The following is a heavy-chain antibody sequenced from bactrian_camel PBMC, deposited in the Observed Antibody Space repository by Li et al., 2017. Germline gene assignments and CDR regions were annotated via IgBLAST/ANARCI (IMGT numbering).Heavy chain of an antibody. D-gene: IGHD6*01. V-gene: IGHV3S10*01. CDR1: GYTYSSFC. CDR3: VRRLIGSPGDVDFGY. CDR2: IDSDGIT. J-gene: IGHJ6*01. Sequence: DVQLVESGGGSVQAGGSLRLYCAMSGYTYSSFCMGWFRQAPGKEREGVAGIDSDGITTYADSVKGRFTISRDNAKNTVYLQMNSLKPEDTAVYYCVRRLIGSPGDVDFGYWGQGTQVTVS.